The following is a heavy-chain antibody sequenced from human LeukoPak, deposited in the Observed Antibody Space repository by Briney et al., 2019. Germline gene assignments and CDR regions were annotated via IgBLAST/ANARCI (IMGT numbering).Heavy chain of an antibody. V-gene: IGHV3-7*01. CDR3: ARERQNKDFWSGGDY. CDR1: GFTFSSYW. D-gene: IGHD3-3*01. CDR2: IKQDGSEK. Sequence: PGGSLRLSCAASGFTFSSYWMSWVRRAPGKGLEWVANIKQDGSEKYYVDSVKGRFTISRDNAKNSLYLQMNTLRPEDTAAYYCARERQNKDFWSGGDYWGQGTLVTVSS. J-gene: IGHJ4*02.